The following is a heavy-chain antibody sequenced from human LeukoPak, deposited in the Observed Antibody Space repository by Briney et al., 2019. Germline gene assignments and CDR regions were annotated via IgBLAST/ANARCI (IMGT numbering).Heavy chain of an antibody. J-gene: IGHJ4*02. Sequence: ASVKVSCKVSGYTLTELSMHWVRQAPGKGLEWMGGFDPEDGETIYAQKFQGRVTMTRNTSISTAYMELSSLRSEDTAVYYCARGRRRTGDSLSLYYWGQGTLVTVSS. D-gene: IGHD7-27*01. CDR1: GYTLTELS. CDR3: ARGRRRTGDSLSLYY. CDR2: FDPEDGET. V-gene: IGHV1-24*01.